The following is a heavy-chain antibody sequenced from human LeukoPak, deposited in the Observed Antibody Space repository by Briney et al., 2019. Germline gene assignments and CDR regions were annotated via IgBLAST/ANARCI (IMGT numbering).Heavy chain of an antibody. CDR2: IYDRGST. CDR1: GGSITSSSYY. J-gene: IGHJ4*02. Sequence: PSETLSLTCTVSGGSITSSSYYWGWIRQPPGKGLDWVGYIYDRGSTNYNPSLKSRFTKSADTSKNPSSLKLSSVTAADTAIYYCARHLTWLYLNWGQGTLVTVSS. D-gene: IGHD5-24*01. V-gene: IGHV4-61*05. CDR3: ARHLTWLYLN.